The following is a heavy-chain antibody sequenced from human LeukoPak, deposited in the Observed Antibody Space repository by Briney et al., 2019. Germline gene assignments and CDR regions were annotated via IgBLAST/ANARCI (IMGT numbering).Heavy chain of an antibody. CDR1: GFTFSSYG. J-gene: IGHJ4*02. CDR3: ASRPRGDGVTPDY. CDR2: ISYDGSNK. D-gene: IGHD2-21*02. Sequence: TGGSLRLSCAASGFTFSSYGMHWVRQAPGKGLEWVAVISYDGSNKYYADSVKGRFTISRDNSKNTLYLQMNSLRAEDTAVYYCASRPRGDGVTPDYWGQGTLVTVSS. V-gene: IGHV3-30*03.